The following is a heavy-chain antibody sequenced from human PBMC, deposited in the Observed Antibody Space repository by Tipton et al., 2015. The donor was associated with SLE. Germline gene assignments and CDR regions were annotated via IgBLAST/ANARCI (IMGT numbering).Heavy chain of an antibody. CDR1: GFTFDDYA. Sequence: SLRLSCAASGFTFDDYAMHWVRQAPGKGLEWVSGISWNSGSIGYADSVKGRFTISRDNAKNSLYLQMNSLTVDDTAVYYCAKGGLGGAVDHWGQGTLVTVSS. CDR2: ISWNSGSI. J-gene: IGHJ4*02. D-gene: IGHD3-10*01. CDR3: AKGGLGGAVDH. V-gene: IGHV3-9*01.